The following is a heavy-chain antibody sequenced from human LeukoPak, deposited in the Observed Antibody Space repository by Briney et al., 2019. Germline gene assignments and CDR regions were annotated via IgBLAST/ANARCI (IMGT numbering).Heavy chain of an antibody. V-gene: IGHV1-18*01. CDR3: ARGSSSWPIDY. Sequence: ASVKVSCKASGYTFTSHGIGWVRQAPGQGLEWMGWISTDNGYTKYAQNVQGRVTMTTDTSTSTAYMELRSLRSDDTSVYYCARGSSSWPIDYWGQGTLVTVSS. J-gene: IGHJ4*02. CDR1: GYTFTSHG. D-gene: IGHD6-13*01. CDR2: ISTDNGYT.